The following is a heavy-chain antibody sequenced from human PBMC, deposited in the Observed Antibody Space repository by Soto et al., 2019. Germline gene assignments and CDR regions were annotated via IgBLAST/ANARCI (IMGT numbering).Heavy chain of an antibody. V-gene: IGHV3-30-3*01. Sequence: GGSLRLSCAASGFTFSSYGLHWVRQAPGKGLEWVAVISYDGSNEYYADSVKGRFTISRDNSKNTLYLQMNSLRAEDTAVYYCARGARYYDFWSGLAFYFDYWGQGTLVTVSS. CDR3: ARGARYYDFWSGLAFYFDY. D-gene: IGHD3-3*01. CDR1: GFTFSSYG. J-gene: IGHJ4*02. CDR2: ISYDGSNE.